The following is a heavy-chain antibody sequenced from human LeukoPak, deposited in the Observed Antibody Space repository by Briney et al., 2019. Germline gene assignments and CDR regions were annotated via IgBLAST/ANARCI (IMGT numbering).Heavy chain of an antibody. CDR1: GLTCSHNY. Sequence: GGSLRLSCAASGLTCSHNYVSWVRQAPGKGLEWVSAIHTSGDTCYADSVRGRFTISRDTSKNTLYLQINSLRVEDTAVYYCIVFGDSNHWGQGTLVTVSS. CDR3: IVFGDSNH. V-gene: IGHV3-53*01. CDR2: IHTSGDT. D-gene: IGHD4-17*01. J-gene: IGHJ5*02.